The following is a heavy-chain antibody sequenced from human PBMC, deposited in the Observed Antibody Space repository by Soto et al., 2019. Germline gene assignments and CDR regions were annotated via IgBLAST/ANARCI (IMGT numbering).Heavy chain of an antibody. CDR3: VWYSSGWFSSPFDY. CDR1: GFTFSNYW. Sequence: EVQLVESGGGLVQPGGSLRLSCAASGFTFSNYWMHWVRQVPGKGLVWVSRINADGSGTTYADSVKGRFTISRDNAKNTLYLKMHSLRAEDTAVYYCVWYSSGWFSSPFDYWGQGTLVTVSS. CDR2: INADGSGT. J-gene: IGHJ4*02. D-gene: IGHD6-19*01. V-gene: IGHV3-74*03.